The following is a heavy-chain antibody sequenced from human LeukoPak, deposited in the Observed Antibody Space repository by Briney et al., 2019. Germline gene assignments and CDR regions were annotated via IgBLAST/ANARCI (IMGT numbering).Heavy chain of an antibody. J-gene: IGHJ4*02. CDR2: INPYSGDT. CDR3: ARDQGSPTRSWYTGY. CDR1: GYTFTGYH. Sequence: ASVKVSCKASGYTFTGYHTHWVRQAPGQGLEWMGRINPYSGDTNFAQKFQGRVTMTRDTSITTAYMDLSSLTPDDTAVYFCARDQGSPTRSWYTGYWGQGTQVTVSS. V-gene: IGHV1-2*06. D-gene: IGHD6-13*01.